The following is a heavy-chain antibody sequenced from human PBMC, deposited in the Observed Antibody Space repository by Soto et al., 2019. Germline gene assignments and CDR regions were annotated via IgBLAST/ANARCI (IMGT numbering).Heavy chain of an antibody. CDR3: VSQRTTVPTQAYFDY. Sequence: SETLSLTCTVSGGSVTNSSYYWGWIRQSPGKGLEWIGSVYYRGRSYSKSSVKSRVTISVDASKNRFSLSLNSVTASDTAVYFCVSQRTTVPTQAYFDYWGPGALVTVS. D-gene: IGHD4-17*01. V-gene: IGHV4-39*01. J-gene: IGHJ4*02. CDR1: GGSVTNSSYY. CDR2: VYYRGRS.